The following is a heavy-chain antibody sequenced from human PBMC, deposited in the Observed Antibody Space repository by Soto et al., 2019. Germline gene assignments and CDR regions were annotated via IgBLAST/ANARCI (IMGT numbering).Heavy chain of an antibody. CDR3: ASGVLSSSHFDY. V-gene: IGHV4-34*01. CDR2: INHSGST. CDR1: GGSFSGYY. Sequence: QVQLQQWGAGLLKPSETLSLTCAVYGGSFSGYYWSWIRQPPGKGLEWIGEINHSGSTNYNPSLKSRVTISVDTSKNQFSLKLSSVTAADTAVYYCASGVLSSSHFDYWGQGTLVTVSS. J-gene: IGHJ4*02. D-gene: IGHD6-6*01.